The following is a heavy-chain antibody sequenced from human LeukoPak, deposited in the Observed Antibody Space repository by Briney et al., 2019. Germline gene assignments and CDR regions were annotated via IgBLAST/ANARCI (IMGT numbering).Heavy chain of an antibody. Sequence: GGSLRLSCAAAEFTFSSHAMSWVRQAPGKGLEWVSAISGSGGSTYYADSVKGRFTISRDNSKNTLYLQMNSLRTEDTAVYYCAKAEGYDILTGLDYWGQGTLVTVSS. V-gene: IGHV3-23*01. J-gene: IGHJ4*02. D-gene: IGHD3-9*01. CDR3: AKAEGYDILTGLDY. CDR2: ISGSGGST. CDR1: EFTFSSHA.